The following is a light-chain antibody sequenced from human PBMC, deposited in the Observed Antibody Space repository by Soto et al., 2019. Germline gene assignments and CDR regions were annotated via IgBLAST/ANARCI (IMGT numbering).Light chain of an antibody. CDR2: EVS. Sequence: QSALTQPPSASGSPGQSVTISCTGAGSDISGHNYVSWYQQHPGKAPKLMIYEVSKRPSWVPDRFSASKSGNTASLTVSGLQAEDEADYYCSSYAGGNNWVFGGGTKLTVL. J-gene: IGLJ3*02. V-gene: IGLV2-8*01. CDR1: GSDISGHNY. CDR3: SSYAGGNNWV.